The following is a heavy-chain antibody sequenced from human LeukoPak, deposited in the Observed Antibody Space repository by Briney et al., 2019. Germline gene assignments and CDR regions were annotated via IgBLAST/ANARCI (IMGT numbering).Heavy chain of an antibody. CDR2: ISSSSSYI. Sequence: PGGSLRLSCAASGFTFSSYSMNWVRQAPGKGLEWVSSISSSSSYIYYADSVKGRFTISRDNAKNSLYLQMNRLRAEDTAVYYCARDPGMIVVGDYWGQGTLVTVSS. CDR3: ARDPGMIVVGDY. CDR1: GFTFSSYS. V-gene: IGHV3-21*01. J-gene: IGHJ4*02. D-gene: IGHD3-22*01.